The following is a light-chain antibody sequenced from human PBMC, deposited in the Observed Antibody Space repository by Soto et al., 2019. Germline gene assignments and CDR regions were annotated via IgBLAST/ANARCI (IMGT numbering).Light chain of an antibody. J-gene: IGKJ4*01. CDR2: GAS. CDR1: QSVSSTY. Sequence: IVLTQSPGPLSLSPGERATLSCRASQSVSSTYLAWYQQRPGQSPRLLIYGASSRATGIPDRFSGSGSGTDCTLTISSLEPEDFAMYYCQQRSSWPLTLGGGTKVDIK. CDR3: QQRSSWPLT. V-gene: IGKV3D-20*02.